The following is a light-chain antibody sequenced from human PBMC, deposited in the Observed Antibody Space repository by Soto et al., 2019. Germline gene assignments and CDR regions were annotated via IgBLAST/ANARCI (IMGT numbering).Light chain of an antibody. V-gene: IGKV3-20*01. Sequence: ESVLTQSPGTLSLSPGERATLSCRASQAINNKYLAWYQQKPGQAPRLLIYAASSRATGIPDRFSGSGSGTDFTLTISRLEPEDFAVYYCQQYDNLLWTFGQGTKVEIK. CDR3: QQYDNLLWT. J-gene: IGKJ1*01. CDR1: QAINNKY. CDR2: AAS.